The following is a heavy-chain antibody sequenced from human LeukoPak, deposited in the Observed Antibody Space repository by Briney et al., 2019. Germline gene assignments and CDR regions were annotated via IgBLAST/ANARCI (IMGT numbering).Heavy chain of an antibody. V-gene: IGHV1-2*06. Sequence: ASVKVSCKASGYTFTGYYMHWVRQAPGQGLEWMGRINPNSGGTNYPQKFQGRVTMTRDTSISTAYMELSRLRSDDTAVYFCARDYGDHVTDYLFDPWGQGTLVTVSS. J-gene: IGHJ5*02. D-gene: IGHD4-17*01. CDR2: INPNSGGT. CDR1: GYTFTGYY. CDR3: ARDYGDHVTDYLFDP.